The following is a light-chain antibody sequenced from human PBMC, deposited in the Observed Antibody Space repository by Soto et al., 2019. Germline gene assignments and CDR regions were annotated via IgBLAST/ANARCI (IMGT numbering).Light chain of an antibody. Sequence: DDKMTMPPHTVAASVGARKAITGRASQTINSWLAWYQQKPGKAPKVLIFDASSLKTGVPSRFSGSGSGTEFTLTISNLQPDDFATYYCQQYDSYSSGPFGQGTKVDIK. CDR1: QTINSW. CDR3: QQYDSYSSGP. CDR2: DAS. V-gene: IGKV1-5*01. J-gene: IGKJ1*01.